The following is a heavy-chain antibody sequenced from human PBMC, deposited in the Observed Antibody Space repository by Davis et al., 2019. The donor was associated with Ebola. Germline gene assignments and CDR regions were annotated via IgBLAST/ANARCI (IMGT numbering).Heavy chain of an antibody. D-gene: IGHD6-19*01. J-gene: IGHJ4*02. Sequence: PGGSLRLSCAVSGVTFRHSVMSWVRQAPGKGLEWVSRISISGGNSFYMDSVKGRLYIDRDNSKNTVHLQMNRLRAEDTALYYCAKEHPSGWPTFDYWGQGTLVTVPS. CDR1: GVTFRHSV. CDR3: AKEHPSGWPTFDY. CDR2: ISISGGNS. V-gene: IGHV3-23*01.